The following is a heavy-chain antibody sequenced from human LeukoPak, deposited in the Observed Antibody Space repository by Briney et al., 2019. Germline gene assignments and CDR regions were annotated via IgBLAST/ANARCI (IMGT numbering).Heavy chain of an antibody. CDR3: ARSHYYGSGSYPYNWFDP. CDR1: GFTFSDYY. Sequence: GGSLRLSCAASGFTFSDYYMSWIRQAPGKGLEWVSYISSSGSTIYYADSVKGRFTISRDNAKNSLYLQMNSLRAEDTAVYYCARSHYYGSGSYPYNWFDPWGQGTLVTVSP. J-gene: IGHJ5*02. V-gene: IGHV3-11*01. D-gene: IGHD3-10*01. CDR2: ISSSGSTI.